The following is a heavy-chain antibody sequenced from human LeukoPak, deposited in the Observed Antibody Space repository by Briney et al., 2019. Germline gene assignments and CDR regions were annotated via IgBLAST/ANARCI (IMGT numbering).Heavy chain of an antibody. D-gene: IGHD2/OR15-2a*01. CDR3: VREGEGPLSKDFDY. CDR2: IGPHSTFT. V-gene: IGHV1-2*02. CDR1: GFTFTDHY. Sequence: EASVKVSCKSSGFTFTDHYIHLVRQGPGPGLEWMGYIGPHSTFTSPQQEFQGRVTMTRNASMITAYMELTRLTSDDTAVYYCVREGEGPLSKDFDYWGQGTLVTVSS. J-gene: IGHJ4*02.